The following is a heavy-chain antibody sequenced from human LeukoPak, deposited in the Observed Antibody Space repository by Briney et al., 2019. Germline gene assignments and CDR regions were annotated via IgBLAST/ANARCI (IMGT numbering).Heavy chain of an antibody. V-gene: IGHV1-69*13. J-gene: IGHJ5*02. CDR3: ARDRTYDFWSGRGWFDP. Sequence: SVKLSCKASGGTFSSYAISWARQAPGQGLEWMGRLIPIFGTANYAQKFQGRVTIAAEESTSTAYMELSSLRSEDTAVYYCARDRTYDFWSGRGWFDPWGQGTLVTVSS. D-gene: IGHD3-3*01. CDR2: LIPIFGTA. CDR1: GGTFSSYA.